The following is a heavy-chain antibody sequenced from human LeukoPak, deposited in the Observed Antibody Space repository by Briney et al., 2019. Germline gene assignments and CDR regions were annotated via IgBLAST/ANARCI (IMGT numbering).Heavy chain of an antibody. CDR1: GYTFTGYY. V-gene: IGHV1-2*02. J-gene: IGHJ4*02. CDR3: ARGGIAAAGTPYYFDY. Sequence: ASVKVSCKASGYTFTGYYMHWVRQAPGQGLEWMGWINPSSGGTNYAQKFQGRVTMTWDTSISTAYMELSRLRSDDTAVYYCARGGIAAAGTPYYFDYWGQGTLVTVSS. D-gene: IGHD6-13*01. CDR2: INPSSGGT.